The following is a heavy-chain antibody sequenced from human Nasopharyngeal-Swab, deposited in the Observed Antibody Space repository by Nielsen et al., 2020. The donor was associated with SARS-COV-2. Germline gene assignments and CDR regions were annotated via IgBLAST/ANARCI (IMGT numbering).Heavy chain of an antibody. J-gene: IGHJ4*02. Sequence: GRSLRPSCAASGSTFSSYAMSWVRQAPGKGLEWVSTISGSDGSAYYADSVKGRFTISRDNSRHTLCLQMNSLRAEDTAVYYCARIRTGAYFDYWGQGTLVPVSS. CDR1: GSTFSSYA. V-gene: IGHV3-23*01. CDR2: ISGSDGSA. D-gene: IGHD1-1*01. CDR3: ARIRTGAYFDY.